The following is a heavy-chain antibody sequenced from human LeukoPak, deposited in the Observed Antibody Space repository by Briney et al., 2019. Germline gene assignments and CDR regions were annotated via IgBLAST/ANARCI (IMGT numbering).Heavy chain of an antibody. Sequence: SETLSLTCAVYGGSFSGYYWSWIRQPPGKGLEWIGEINHSGSTNYNPSLKSRVTISVDTSKNQFSLKLSSVTAADTAVYYCARGGDCSGGSCYYYGMDIWGQGTTVTVSS. CDR3: ARGGDCSGGSCYYYGMDI. CDR1: GGSFSGYY. CDR2: INHSGST. V-gene: IGHV4-34*01. D-gene: IGHD2-15*01. J-gene: IGHJ6*02.